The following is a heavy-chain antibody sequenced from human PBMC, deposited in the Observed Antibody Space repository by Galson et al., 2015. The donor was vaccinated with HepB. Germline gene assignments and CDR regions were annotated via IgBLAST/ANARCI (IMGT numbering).Heavy chain of an antibody. V-gene: IGHV5-10-1*01. Sequence: QSGAEVKKPGESLRISCKGSGYSFTSYWISWVRQMPGKGLEWMGRIDPSDSYTNYGPSFQGHVTISAGKSISTAYLQWSSLKASDTAMYYCAGIAARLKDALDIWGQGTMVTVSS. CDR3: AGIAARLKDALDI. D-gene: IGHD6-6*01. J-gene: IGHJ3*02. CDR2: IDPSDSYT. CDR1: GYSFTSYW.